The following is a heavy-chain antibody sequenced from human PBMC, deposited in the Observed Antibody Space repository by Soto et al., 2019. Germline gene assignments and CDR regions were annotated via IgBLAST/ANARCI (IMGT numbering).Heavy chain of an antibody. D-gene: IGHD2-21*01. Sequence: EVQLVESGGGLVQHGRSLRLSCVASGFIFSNFAMHWVRQVPGKGLEWVSGISWNGGRIGYADSAKGRFTISRDNAKNSLFLQMNSLRAEDTALYYCVMGGLHCGGDCFDYWGQGVQVTVSS. J-gene: IGHJ4*02. CDR2: ISWNGGRI. V-gene: IGHV3-9*01. CDR1: GFIFSNFA. CDR3: VMGGLHCGGDCFDY.